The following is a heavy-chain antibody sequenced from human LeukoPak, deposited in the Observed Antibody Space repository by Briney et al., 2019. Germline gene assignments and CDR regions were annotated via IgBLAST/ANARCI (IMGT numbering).Heavy chain of an antibody. V-gene: IGHV4-59*01. D-gene: IGHD7-27*01. CDR1: GTSISGYY. CDR2: MYYSGGT. CDR3: AGTGLFFDY. J-gene: IGHJ4*02. Sequence: SETLSLTCSVSGTSISGYYWSWIRQPPGKGLEWIGHMYYSGGTTYNPSLKSRVSISLDTSKKHFSLKLSSVTAADTAVYYCAGTGLFFDYWSQGTLVTVSS.